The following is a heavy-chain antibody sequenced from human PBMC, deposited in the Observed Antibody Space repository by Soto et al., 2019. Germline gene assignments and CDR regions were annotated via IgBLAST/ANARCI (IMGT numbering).Heavy chain of an antibody. D-gene: IGHD3-3*01. CDR3: ATKSDYNDDWSGKTYYYYGLDV. CDR2: IFYSGST. Sequence: KSSETLSLTCIVSGGSIISNGYYWVWIRQTPGKGLEWIGNIFYSGSTYYNPSLKSRVTISVDRSKNQFSLKLSSVTAADTALYYCATKSDYNDDWSGKTYYYYGLDVWGQGATVTVSS. V-gene: IGHV4-39*01. J-gene: IGHJ6*02. CDR1: GGSIISNGYY.